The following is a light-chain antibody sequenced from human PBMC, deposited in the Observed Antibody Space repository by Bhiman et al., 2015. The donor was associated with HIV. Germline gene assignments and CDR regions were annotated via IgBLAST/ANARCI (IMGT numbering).Light chain of an antibody. CDR3: RAWDNSQYV. J-gene: IGLJ1*01. Sequence: SSELTQDPAVSVALGQTVRITCRGDSLTTYYASWYQQKPGQSPVLLMYQDSKRPSGIPERFSGSNSGNTATLTISGTQAMDEADYYCRAWDNSQYVFGPGTKVTVL. V-gene: IGLV3-1*01. CDR1: SLTTYY. CDR2: QDS.